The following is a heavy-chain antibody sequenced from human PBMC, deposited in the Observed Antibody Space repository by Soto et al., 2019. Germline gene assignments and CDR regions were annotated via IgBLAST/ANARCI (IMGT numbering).Heavy chain of an antibody. Sequence: GGSLRLSCAASGFTFSNAWMSWVRQAPGKGLEWVGRIKSKTDGGTTDYAAPVKGRFTISRDDSKNTLYLQMNSLKTEDTAVYYCTTEGLPRRWYYGMGVWGQGTTVTVSS. J-gene: IGHJ6*02. V-gene: IGHV3-15*01. CDR2: IKSKTDGGTT. CDR1: GFTFSNAW. CDR3: TTEGLPRRWYYGMGV.